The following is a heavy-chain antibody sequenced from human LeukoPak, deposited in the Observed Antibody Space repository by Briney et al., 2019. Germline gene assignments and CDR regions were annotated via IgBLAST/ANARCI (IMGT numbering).Heavy chain of an antibody. CDR2: IYSGGST. CDR3: ARAGYCSGGSCYKWRYYYYMDV. J-gene: IGHJ6*03. V-gene: IGHV3-66*01. D-gene: IGHD2-15*01. CDR1: GFTVSSNY. Sequence: GSLRLSCAASGFTVSSNYMSWVRQAPGKGLEWVSVIYSGGSTYYADSVKGRFTISRDNSKNTLYLQMNSLRAEDTAVYYCARAGYCSGGSCYKWRYYYYMDVWGKGTTVTISS.